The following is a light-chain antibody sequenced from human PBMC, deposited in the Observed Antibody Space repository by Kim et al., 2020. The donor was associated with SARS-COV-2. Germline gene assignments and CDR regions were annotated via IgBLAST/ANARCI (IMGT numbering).Light chain of an antibody. CDR2: DNS. CDR1: NIGRET. V-gene: IGLV3-21*03. CDR3: QVWDNSDDPVV. J-gene: IGLJ2*01. Sequence: APGKTARITGGGNNIGRETVHWYQQKPGQAPVLVVYDNSDRPSGIPERFSGSSSGNTATLTISRVEAGDEADYFCQVWDNSDDPVVFGGGTQLTVL.